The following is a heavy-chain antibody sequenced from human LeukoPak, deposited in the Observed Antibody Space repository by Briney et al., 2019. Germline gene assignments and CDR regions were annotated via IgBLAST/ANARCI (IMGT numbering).Heavy chain of an antibody. J-gene: IGHJ3*02. CDR3: ARARVNYCSSTSCYPDAFDI. CDR1: GGTFSSYA. V-gene: IGHV1-69*04. D-gene: IGHD2-2*01. Sequence: GASVKVSCKASGGTFSSYAISWVRQAPGRGLEWMGRIIPILGIANYAQKFQGRVTITADKSTSTAYMELSSLRSEDTAVYYCARARVNYCSSTSCYPDAFDIWGQGTMVTVSS. CDR2: IIPILGIA.